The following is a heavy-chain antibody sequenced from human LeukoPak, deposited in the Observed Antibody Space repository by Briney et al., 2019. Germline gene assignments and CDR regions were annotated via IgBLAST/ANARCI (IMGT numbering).Heavy chain of an antibody. Sequence: SETLSLTCTVSGGSISNYYWSWIRQSAGEGLEWIGRIYPSGSTHSNPSLKSRVTMSLDTSKNQFSLGLSSVTAADTAVYYCARVRPNWNDGTFDYWGQGTLVTVSS. D-gene: IGHD1-1*01. J-gene: IGHJ4*02. CDR1: GGSISNYY. CDR3: ARVRPNWNDGTFDY. V-gene: IGHV4-4*07. CDR2: IYPSGST.